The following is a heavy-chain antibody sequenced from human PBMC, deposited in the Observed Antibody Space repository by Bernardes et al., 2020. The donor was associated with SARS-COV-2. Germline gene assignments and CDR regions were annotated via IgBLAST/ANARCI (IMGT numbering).Heavy chain of an antibody. CDR2: IRGADSTI. J-gene: IGHJ6*02. D-gene: IGHD2-15*01. CDR3: ARSQPPKAYCRGGRCYSEGGPNYYGLDV. Sequence: GGSLRLSRAASAFIFSDFEMNWVRQAPGKGLEWVSYIRGADSTIFYADSVKGRFTISRDNAKNSLYLQMNGLGAEDTGVYYCARSQPPKAYCRGGRCYSEGGPNYYGLDVWGQGTTVTVS. CDR1: AFIFSDFE. V-gene: IGHV3-48*03.